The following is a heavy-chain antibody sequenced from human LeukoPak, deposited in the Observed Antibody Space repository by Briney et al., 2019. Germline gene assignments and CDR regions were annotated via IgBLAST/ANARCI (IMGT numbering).Heavy chain of an antibody. CDR2: ISYDGSNK. Sequence: PGGSLRLSCAASGFTFRSYALHWVRPAPRRGLDWVFVISYDGSNKYYADSVKGRFTISRDNSKNTLYLQMNSLRAEDTAVYYCARSRVDDILTGYLDYWGQGTLVTVSS. D-gene: IGHD3-9*01. CDR1: GFTFRSYA. CDR3: ARSRVDDILTGYLDY. J-gene: IGHJ4*02. V-gene: IGHV3-30*16.